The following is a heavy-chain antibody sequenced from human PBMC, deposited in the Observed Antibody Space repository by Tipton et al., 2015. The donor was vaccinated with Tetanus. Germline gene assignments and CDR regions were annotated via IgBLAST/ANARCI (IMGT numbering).Heavy chain of an antibody. CDR2: IYPGDSDT. CDR1: GYSFTSYW. D-gene: IGHD4-23*01. J-gene: IGHJ3*02. Sequence: QSGAEVKKPGESLKISCKGSGYSFTSYWIGWVRQMPGKGLEWMGIIYPGDSDTRYSPSFQGQVTISADKSISTAYLQWSSLKASDTARYYCARPQGQGRWSPSLAFDIWGQGTMVTVSS. V-gene: IGHV5-51*01. CDR3: ARPQGQGRWSPSLAFDI.